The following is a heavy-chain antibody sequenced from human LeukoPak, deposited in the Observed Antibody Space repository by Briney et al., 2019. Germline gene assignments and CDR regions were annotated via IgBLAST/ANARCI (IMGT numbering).Heavy chain of an antibody. V-gene: IGHV1-2*02. J-gene: IGHJ3*02. D-gene: IGHD6-19*01. Sequence: ASVKVSCKASGYTFTGYYMHWVRQAPGQGLEWMGWINPNSGGTNYAQKFQGRVTMTRDTSISTAYMELSRLRSDDTAVYYCAREWWPVQRWDAFDIWGQGTMVTVSS. CDR2: INPNSGGT. CDR1: GYTFTGYY. CDR3: AREWWPVQRWDAFDI.